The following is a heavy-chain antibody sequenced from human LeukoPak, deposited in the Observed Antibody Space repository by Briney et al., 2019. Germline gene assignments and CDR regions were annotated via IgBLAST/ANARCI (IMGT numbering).Heavy chain of an antibody. D-gene: IGHD6-13*01. CDR2: IRYDGSDK. Sequence: GGSLRLSCAASGFIFSSYGMHWVRQAPGKGLEWVAFIRYDGSDKYYADSVKGRFTISRDNSKNTLYLQMNSLRAEDTAVYYCAKDRPRIAAAGIFDYWGQGTLVTVSS. CDR1: GFIFSSYG. V-gene: IGHV3-30*02. CDR3: AKDRPRIAAAGIFDY. J-gene: IGHJ4*02.